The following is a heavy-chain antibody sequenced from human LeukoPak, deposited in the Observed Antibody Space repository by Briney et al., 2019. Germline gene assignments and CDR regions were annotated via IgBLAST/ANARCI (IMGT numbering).Heavy chain of an antibody. V-gene: IGHV3-74*01. J-gene: IGHJ4*02. D-gene: IGHD6-13*01. CDR2: INSDGSST. CDR3: ARDSQQSSFDY. Sequence: GGSLRLSCAAAGFTFSSYWMHWVRQAPGKGLVWVSRINSDGSSTIYADSVKGRFTISRDNAKNSLYLQMNSLRAEDTAVYYCARDSQQSSFDYWGQGSLVTVSS. CDR1: GFTFSSYW.